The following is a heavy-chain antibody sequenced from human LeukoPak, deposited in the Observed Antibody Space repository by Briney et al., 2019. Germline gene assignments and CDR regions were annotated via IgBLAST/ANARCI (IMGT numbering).Heavy chain of an antibody. CDR2: IYPGDSDT. CDR3: AIPFSHNWFDP. V-gene: IGHV5-51*01. J-gene: IGHJ5*02. Sequence: GESLKISCKGSGYSFTSYWIGWVRQMPGKGLEWMGIIYPGDSDTRHSPSFQGQVTISADKSISIAYLQWSSLKASDTAMYYCAIPFSHNWFDPWGQGTLVTVSS. CDR1: GYSFTSYW.